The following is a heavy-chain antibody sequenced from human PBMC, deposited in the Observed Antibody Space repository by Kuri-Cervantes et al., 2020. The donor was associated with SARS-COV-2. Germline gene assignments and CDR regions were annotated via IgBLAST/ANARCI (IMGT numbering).Heavy chain of an antibody. J-gene: IGHJ4*02. CDR2: INPNSGGT. D-gene: IGHD3-3*01. CDR1: GYTFTDYY. CDR3: ASLHPWYDFWSGSYYFDY. V-gene: IGHV1-2*06. Sequence: ASVKVSCKASGYTFTDYYMTWMRQAPGQGLEWLGRINPNSGGTDFAQNLQGSVTMTRDTSISTAYMELSRLRSDDTAVYYCASLHPWYDFWSGSYYFDYWGQGTLVTVSS.